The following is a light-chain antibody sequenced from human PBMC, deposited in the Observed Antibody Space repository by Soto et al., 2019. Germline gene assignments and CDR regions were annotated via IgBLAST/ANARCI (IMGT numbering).Light chain of an antibody. J-gene: IGLJ1*01. CDR2: ENN. CDR1: SSNIGAGYD. V-gene: IGLV1-40*01. Sequence: QSVLTQPPSVSGAPGQRVTISCTGSSSNIGAGYDVHWYQQLPGAAPKLLIYENNTRPSGVPDRFSGSRSGTSASLAITGLQADDEADYYCQSYDSSLSGYVFGTGTKLTVL. CDR3: QSYDSSLSGYV.